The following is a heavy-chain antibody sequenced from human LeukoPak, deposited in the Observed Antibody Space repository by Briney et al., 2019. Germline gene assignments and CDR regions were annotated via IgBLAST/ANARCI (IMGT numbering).Heavy chain of an antibody. CDR2: ISYDGSNK. V-gene: IGHV3-30-3*01. CDR1: GFTFSSYA. Sequence: GGSLRLSCAASGFTFSSYAMHWVRQAPGKGLEWVAVISYDGSNKYYADSVKGRFTISRDNSKNTLYLQMNSLRAEDTAVYYCARGPRYCSGGSCLNYTDYWGQETLVTVSS. CDR3: ARGPRYCSGGSCLNYTDY. J-gene: IGHJ4*02. D-gene: IGHD2-15*01.